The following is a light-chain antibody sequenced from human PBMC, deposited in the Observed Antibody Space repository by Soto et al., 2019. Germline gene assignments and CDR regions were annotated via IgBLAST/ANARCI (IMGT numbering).Light chain of an antibody. J-gene: IGKJ1*01. CDR3: QQYYSSPWT. Sequence: DIVMTQSPDSLAVSLGERATINCKSSQSVLYSSNNKNYSAWYQQKSGQPPKLLIYWASTRESGVPDRFSGSGSGTDFTLTISSLQAADVAVYYCQQYYSSPWTFGQGTKVEIK. CDR1: QSVLYSSNNKNY. CDR2: WAS. V-gene: IGKV4-1*01.